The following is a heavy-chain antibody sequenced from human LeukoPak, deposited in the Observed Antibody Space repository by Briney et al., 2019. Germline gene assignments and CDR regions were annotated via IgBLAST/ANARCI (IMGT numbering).Heavy chain of an antibody. D-gene: IGHD3-10*01. CDR1: GGSISSGGYS. CDR2: IYHSGST. V-gene: IGHV4-30-2*01. J-gene: IGHJ4*02. CDR3: ARAAFVWFGELTYYFDY. Sequence: SETLSLTCAVSGGSISSGGYSWSWIRQPPGKGLVWIGYIYHSGSTYYNPSLKSRVTISVDRFKNQFSLKLSSVTAADTAVYYCARAAFVWFGELTYYFDYWGQGTLVTVSS.